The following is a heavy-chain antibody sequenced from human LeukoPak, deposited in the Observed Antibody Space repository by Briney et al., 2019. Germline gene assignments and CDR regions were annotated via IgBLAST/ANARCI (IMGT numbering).Heavy chain of an antibody. CDR2: IYHTGSS. Sequence: PSETLSLTCDVSGYSISNDYYWGWIRQPPGKGLEWIGSIYHTGSSYYSPSLKSRVTISLDTSKNQISLKLSSVTAADTAVYYCAREGLTNAYNPLGYWGQGTLVIVSS. J-gene: IGHJ4*02. D-gene: IGHD5-24*01. CDR1: GYSISNDYY. CDR3: AREGLTNAYNPLGY. V-gene: IGHV4-38-2*02.